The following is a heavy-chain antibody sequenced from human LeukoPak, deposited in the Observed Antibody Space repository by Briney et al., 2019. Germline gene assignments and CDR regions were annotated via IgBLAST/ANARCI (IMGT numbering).Heavy chain of an antibody. D-gene: IGHD3-22*01. CDR2: IYPGDSDT. CDR3: ARRPSGYYDSSGYSGGDGAFGI. J-gene: IGHJ3*02. V-gene: IGHV5-51*01. Sequence: PGESLKISCKGSGYSFTSYWIGWVRQMPGKGLEWMGIIYPGDSDTRYSPSFQGQVTISADKSISTAYLQWSSLKASDTAMYYCARRPSGYYDSSGYSGGDGAFGIWGQGTMVTVSS. CDR1: GYSFTSYW.